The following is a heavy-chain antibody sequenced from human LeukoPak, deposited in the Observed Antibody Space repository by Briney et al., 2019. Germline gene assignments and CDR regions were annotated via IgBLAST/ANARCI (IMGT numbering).Heavy chain of an antibody. CDR2: ISGSGSTI. CDR1: GFTFSSYE. V-gene: IGHV3-48*03. D-gene: IGHD6-19*01. CDR3: ARDTSGWYKRFDY. J-gene: IGHJ4*02. Sequence: GGSLRLSCAASGFTFSSYEMNWVRQAPGKGLEWISYISGSGSTIYYADSVKGRFTISRDNAKNSLYLQVNSLRAEDTAVYYCARDTSGWYKRFDYWGQGTLVTVSS.